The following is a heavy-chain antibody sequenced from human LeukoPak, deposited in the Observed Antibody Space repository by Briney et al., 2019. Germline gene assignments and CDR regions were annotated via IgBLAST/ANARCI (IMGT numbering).Heavy chain of an antibody. CDR1: GYTFTSYG. D-gene: IGHD5-18*01. J-gene: IGHJ4*02. CDR3: ARQVDTTMALPDY. CDR2: ISAYNGNT. Sequence: ASVKVSCKASGYTFTSYGISWVRQARGQGLEWMGWISAYNGNTNYAQKLQGRVTMTTDTSTSTAYMELRSLRSDDTAMFYCARQVDTTMALPDYWDQGTLVTVSS. V-gene: IGHV1-18*01.